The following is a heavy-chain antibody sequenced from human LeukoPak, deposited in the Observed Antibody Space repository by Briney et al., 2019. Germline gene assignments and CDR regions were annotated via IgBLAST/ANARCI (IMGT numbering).Heavy chain of an antibody. J-gene: IGHJ2*01. Sequence: SETLSLTCTVSGGSINNYYWSWIRQSPGKGLEWIGYIYYSGNTNYNPSLKSRVTISVDTSKYQFSLKLSSVTAADTAVYYCARGYCSGGTCYGYFDLWGRGTLVTVSS. CDR1: GGSINNYY. CDR2: IYYSGNT. CDR3: ARGYCSGGTCYGYFDL. V-gene: IGHV4-59*08. D-gene: IGHD2-15*01.